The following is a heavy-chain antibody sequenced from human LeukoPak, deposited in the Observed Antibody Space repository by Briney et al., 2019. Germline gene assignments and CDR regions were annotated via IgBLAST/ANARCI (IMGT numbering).Heavy chain of an antibody. J-gene: IGHJ4*02. Sequence: SETLSLTCTVSGGSISSSSYYWGWIRQPPGKGLEWIGSIYYSGSTYYNPSLKSRVTISVDTSKNQFSLKLSSVTAADTAVYYCASRYYDILTGYPTYDYWGQGTLVTVSS. V-gene: IGHV4-39*01. CDR2: IYYSGST. CDR3: ASRYYDILTGYPTYDY. D-gene: IGHD3-9*01. CDR1: GGSISSSSYY.